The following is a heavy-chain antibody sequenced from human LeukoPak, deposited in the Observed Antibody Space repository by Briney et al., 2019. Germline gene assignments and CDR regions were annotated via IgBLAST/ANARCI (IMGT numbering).Heavy chain of an antibody. V-gene: IGHV1-8*03. CDR3: ARGPGSSWLDY. Sequence: ASVTVSCKASGYTFTSYDINWVRQAPGQGLEWMGWMNPNSGNTGYAQKFQGRVTITRNTSISTAYMELSSLRSEDTAVYYCARGPGSSWLDYWGQGTLVSVSS. J-gene: IGHJ4*02. CDR2: MNPNSGNT. D-gene: IGHD6-13*01. CDR1: GYTFTSYD.